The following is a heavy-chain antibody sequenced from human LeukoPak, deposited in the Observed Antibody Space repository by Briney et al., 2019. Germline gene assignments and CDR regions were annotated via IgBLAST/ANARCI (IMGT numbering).Heavy chain of an antibody. D-gene: IGHD3-22*01. Sequence: GGSLRLSCAASGFTFSDFTMHWVRQAPGKGLEWISLLSWDGGTKSYADSVKGRFTISRDNSKNTLYLQMNSLRAGDTAVYYCASLYDSSGYFRVYWGQGTLVSVSS. CDR3: ASLYDSSGYFRVY. J-gene: IGHJ4*02. CDR1: GFTFSDFT. V-gene: IGHV3-43*01. CDR2: LSWDGGTK.